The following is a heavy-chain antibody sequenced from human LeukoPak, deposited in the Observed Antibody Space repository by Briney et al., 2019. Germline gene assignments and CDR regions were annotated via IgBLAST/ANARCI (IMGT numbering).Heavy chain of an antibody. CDR2: IYSGGST. CDR3: ARAPAHSRSNYYYYYYRDV. D-gene: IGHD6-6*01. Sequence: GGSLRLSCAASGFTVSSNYMSRVRQAPGKGLEWVSVIYSGGSTYYADSVKGRFTISRDNSKNTLYLQMNSLRAEDTAVYYCARAPAHSRSNYYYYYYRDVWGKGTTVTVSS. V-gene: IGHV3-53*01. J-gene: IGHJ6*03. CDR1: GFTVSSNY.